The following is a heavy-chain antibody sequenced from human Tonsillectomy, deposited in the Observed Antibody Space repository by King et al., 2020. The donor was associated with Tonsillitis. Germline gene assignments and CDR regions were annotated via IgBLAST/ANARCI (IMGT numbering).Heavy chain of an antibody. D-gene: IGHD3-3*01. Sequence: VQLVESGGGLVQPGRSLRLSCSASGFTSTDYATSWVRQAPGKGLEWVGLIRSKAYGGTTEYAASVKGIFTSSRDASKSIAYLQMNSLKTEDTAVYYCTTESKYDFWGGYFDVRGHYMDVWGKGTTVTVSS. J-gene: IGHJ6*03. CDR1: GFTSTDYA. CDR2: IRSKAYGGTT. V-gene: IGHV3-49*04. CDR3: TTESKYDFWGGYFDVRGHYMDV.